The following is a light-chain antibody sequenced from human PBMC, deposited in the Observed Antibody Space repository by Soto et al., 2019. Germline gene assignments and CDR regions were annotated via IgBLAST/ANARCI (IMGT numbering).Light chain of an antibody. V-gene: IGLV2-11*01. J-gene: IGLJ2*01. CDR1: SSDVGGYNY. CDR2: DVT. CDR3: CSYAGSYILI. Sequence: QSALTQPRSVSGSPGQSVTISCTGTSSDVGGYNYVSWYQQHPGKVPKLMIFDVTKRPSGVPDRFSGSKSGNTASLTISGLQAEDEADYHRCSYAGSYILIFGGGTKLTVL.